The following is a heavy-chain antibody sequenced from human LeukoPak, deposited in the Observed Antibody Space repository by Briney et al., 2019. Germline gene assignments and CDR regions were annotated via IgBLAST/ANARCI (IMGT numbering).Heavy chain of an antibody. CDR3: AKDSSSWYLESGLDY. CDR2: ISWNSGSI. Sequence: GGSLRLSCAASGFTFDDCAMHWVRQAPGKGLEWVSGISWNSGSIGYADSVKGRFTISRDNAKNSLYLQMNSLRAEDTALYYCAKDSSSWYLESGLDYWGQGTLVTVSS. V-gene: IGHV3-9*01. J-gene: IGHJ4*02. D-gene: IGHD6-13*01. CDR1: GFTFDDCA.